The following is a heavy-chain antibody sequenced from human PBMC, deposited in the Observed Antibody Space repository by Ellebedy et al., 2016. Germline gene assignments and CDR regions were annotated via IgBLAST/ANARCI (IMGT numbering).Heavy chain of an antibody. D-gene: IGHD2-15*01. V-gene: IGHV3-30*03. J-gene: IGHJ4*02. CDR1: GFTFSNYG. CDR2: ISHDGSDK. Sequence: GGSLRLXXAASGFTFSNYGIHWVRQAPGKGLEWVAVISHDGSDKYFGDSVKGRFTISRDDSKSTVNLQMSSLRAEDTAVYFCARGCSGASCSRFDYWGQGTQVTVSS. CDR3: ARGCSGASCSRFDY.